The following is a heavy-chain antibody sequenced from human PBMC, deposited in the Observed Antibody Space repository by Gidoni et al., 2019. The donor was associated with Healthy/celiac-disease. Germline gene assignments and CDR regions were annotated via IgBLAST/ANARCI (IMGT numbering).Heavy chain of an antibody. Sequence: QLQLQESGPGLVQHSETLSLTCTVSGGSISSSSYYWGWIRQPPGKGLDWSGSIYYSGRTIYNPSLKRRVTISVDTSKNQFSLKLSSVTAADTAVYYCARRVSRDGYNPFDYWGQGTLVTVSS. J-gene: IGHJ4*02. CDR2: IYYSGRT. CDR3: ARRVSRDGYNPFDY. CDR1: GGSISSSSYY. V-gene: IGHV4-39*01. D-gene: IGHD5-12*01.